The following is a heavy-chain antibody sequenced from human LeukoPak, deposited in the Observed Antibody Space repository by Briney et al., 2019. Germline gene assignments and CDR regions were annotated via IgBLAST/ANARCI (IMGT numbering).Heavy chain of an antibody. CDR2: ISSSSSYI. CDR3: ARDPGYSGYFEN. CDR1: GFTFDDYA. D-gene: IGHD5-12*01. J-gene: IGHJ4*02. Sequence: PGRSLRLSCAASGFTFDDYAMHWVRQAPGKGLEWVSSISSSSSYIYYADSVKGRFTISRDNAKNSLYLQMNSLRAEDTAVYYCARDPGYSGYFENWGQGTLVTVSS. V-gene: IGHV3-21*01.